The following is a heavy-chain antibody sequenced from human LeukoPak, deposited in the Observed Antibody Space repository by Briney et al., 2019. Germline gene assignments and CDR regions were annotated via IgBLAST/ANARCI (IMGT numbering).Heavy chain of an antibody. Sequence: GGSLRLSCAASGFTFSSYSVNWVRQAPGKGLEWVSSISSSSSYIYYADSVKGRFTISRDNAKNSLYLQMNSLRAEDTAVYYCARGQRKSPVGFDYWGQGTLVTVSS. CDR2: ISSSSSYI. V-gene: IGHV3-21*01. CDR3: ARGQRKSPVGFDY. J-gene: IGHJ4*02. D-gene: IGHD1-14*01. CDR1: GFTFSSYS.